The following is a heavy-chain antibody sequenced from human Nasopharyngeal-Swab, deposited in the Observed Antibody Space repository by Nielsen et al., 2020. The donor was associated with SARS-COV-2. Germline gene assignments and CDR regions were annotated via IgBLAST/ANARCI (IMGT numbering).Heavy chain of an antibody. CDR1: GGSISSGGYF. J-gene: IGHJ3*01. V-gene: IGHV4-31*03. CDR3: ARGVIEQAVSDAFDF. CDR2: IHYTGNT. Sequence: LRLSCTVSGGSISSGGYFWSWIRQYPGKGLEWIGYIHYTGNTYYNPSLESRLTISPDTSQSQFSLRLSSVTAADTAVYYCARGVIEQAVSDAFDFWGQGTMVTVSS. D-gene: IGHD3-16*02.